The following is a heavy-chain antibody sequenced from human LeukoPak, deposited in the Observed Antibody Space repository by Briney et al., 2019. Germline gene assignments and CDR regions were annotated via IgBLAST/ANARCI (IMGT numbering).Heavy chain of an antibody. D-gene: IGHD3-3*01. CDR3: ARGRLYYDFWSGYYPFDY. J-gene: IGHJ4*02. Sequence: SETLSLTCTVSGGSISSYYWSWIRQPPGKGLEWIGYIYYSGSTNYNPSLKSRVTISVDTSKNQFSLKLSSVTAADTAVYYCARGRLYYDFWSGYYPFDYWGQGTLVTVSS. CDR1: GGSISSYY. V-gene: IGHV4-59*12. CDR2: IYYSGST.